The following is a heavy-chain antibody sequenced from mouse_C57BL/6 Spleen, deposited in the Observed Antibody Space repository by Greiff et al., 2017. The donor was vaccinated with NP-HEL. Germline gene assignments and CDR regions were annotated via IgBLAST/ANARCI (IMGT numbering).Heavy chain of an antibody. CDR3: AKNGGYYGSSYGYFDY. D-gene: IGHD1-1*01. J-gene: IGHJ2*01. V-gene: IGHV2-5*01. Sequence: QVQLKQSGPGLVQPSQSLSITCTVSGFSLTSYGVHWVRQSPGKGLEWLGVIWRGGSTDYNAAFMSRLSITKDNSKSQVFFKMNSLQADDTAIYYWAKNGGYYGSSYGYFDYWGQGTTLTVSS. CDR2: IWRGGST. CDR1: GFSLTSYG.